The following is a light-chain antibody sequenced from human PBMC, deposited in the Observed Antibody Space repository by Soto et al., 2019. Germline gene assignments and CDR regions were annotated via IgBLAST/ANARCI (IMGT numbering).Light chain of an antibody. CDR1: ESITSS. CDR2: AAS. V-gene: IGKV3-15*01. J-gene: IGKJ1*01. CDR3: QQYGSSPPT. Sequence: EIVMTHSPATLSVSPWDIATLSCRASESITSSLAWYQQKPGQPPRLLIYAASTRATDVPARFSGGGSETEFTLTISRLEPEDFAVYYRQQYGSSPPTFGQGTKVDIK.